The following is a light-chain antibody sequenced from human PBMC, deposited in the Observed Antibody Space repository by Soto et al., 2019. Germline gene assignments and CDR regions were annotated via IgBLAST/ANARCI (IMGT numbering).Light chain of an antibody. J-gene: IGLJ2*01. V-gene: IGLV1-40*01. CDR1: SSNIGAGFD. CDR3: QSSDSSLFVV. CDR2: GNH. Sequence: QSVLTQPPSVSGAPGQSVTISCTGSSSNIGAGFDVHWYQQLPGTAPKFLIYGNHNRPSGVPDRFSGSKSGTSASLVITGLLGEDEGDYYCQSSDSSLFVVFGGGTKLTVL.